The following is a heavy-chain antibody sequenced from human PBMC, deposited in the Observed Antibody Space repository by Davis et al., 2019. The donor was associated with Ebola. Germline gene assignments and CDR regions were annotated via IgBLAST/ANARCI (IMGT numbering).Heavy chain of an antibody. CDR3: AGGRGWLIDY. D-gene: IGHD6-19*01. V-gene: IGHV3-7*01. J-gene: IGHJ4*02. CDR2: IKQDGSER. Sequence: GESLKISCVASGFTFPTYAMSWVRQAPGRGLEWVAIIKQDGSERLYVDSVKGRFTVSRDNAKNSLYLQMNTLRGEDTGVYYCAGGRGWLIDYWGQGTLVTVSP. CDR1: GFTFPTYA.